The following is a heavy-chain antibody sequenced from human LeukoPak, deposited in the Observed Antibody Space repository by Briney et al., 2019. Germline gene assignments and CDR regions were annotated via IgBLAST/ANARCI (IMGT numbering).Heavy chain of an antibody. CDR2: IIPIFGTA. J-gene: IGHJ4*02. V-gene: IGHV1-69*05. CDR3: AREEYCSGGSCYSGYSYYFDY. Sequence: SVKVSCKASGGTVSSYAISWVRQAPGQGLEWMGGIIPIFGTANYAQKFQGRVTITTDESTSTAYMELSSLRSEDAAVYYCAREEYCSGGSCYSGYSYYFDYWGQGTLVTVSS. CDR1: GGTVSSYA. D-gene: IGHD2-15*01.